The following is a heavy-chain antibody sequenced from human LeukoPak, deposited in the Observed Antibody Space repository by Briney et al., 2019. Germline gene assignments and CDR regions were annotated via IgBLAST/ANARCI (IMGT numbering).Heavy chain of an antibody. D-gene: IGHD4-17*01. J-gene: IGHJ5*02. CDR3: ARDDGDYVGGFDP. V-gene: IGHV4-59*01. CDR1: GGSISSYY. Sequence: SETLSLTCTVSGGSISSYYWSWIRQPPGKGLEWIGYIYCSGSTNYNPSLKSRVTISVDTSKNQFSLKLSSVTAADTAVYYCARDDGDYVGGFDPWGQGTLVTVSS. CDR2: IYCSGST.